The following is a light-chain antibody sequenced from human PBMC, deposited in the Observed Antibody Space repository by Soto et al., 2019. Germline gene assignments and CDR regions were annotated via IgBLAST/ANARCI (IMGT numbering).Light chain of an antibody. J-gene: IGKJ1*01. V-gene: IGKV1-9*01. CDR2: AAS. Sequence: DIQLTQSPSFLSASVGDRVTITCRASQGISRYLAWYQQKPGKAPELLIYAASTLQSGVPSRFSGSGSGTDFTLTISSLQPEDSATYYCQQLNTYPPWTFGQGTKVEIK. CDR3: QQLNTYPPWT. CDR1: QGISRY.